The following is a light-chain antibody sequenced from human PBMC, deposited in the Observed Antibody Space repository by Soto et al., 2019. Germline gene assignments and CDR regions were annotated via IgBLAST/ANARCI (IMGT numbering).Light chain of an antibody. V-gene: IGKV3-11*01. CDR2: GAS. CDR3: QQRTNWLT. CDR1: QSISSS. J-gene: IGKJ4*01. Sequence: EIVLTQSPATLSLSPGERDTLSCRASQSISSSLAWYQQRPGQAPRLLIYGASNRATGIPARFSGSGSGTDFTLTISSLEPEDFALYFCQQRTNWLTFGGGTKVDIK.